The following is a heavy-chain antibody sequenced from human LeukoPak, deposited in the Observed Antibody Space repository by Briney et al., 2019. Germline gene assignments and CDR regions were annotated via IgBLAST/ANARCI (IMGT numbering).Heavy chain of an antibody. J-gene: IGHJ4*02. CDR3: ARGGVNYYDSTPPILFDY. CDR1: GYTFTGYY. CDR2: INPNSGGT. D-gene: IGHD3-22*01. Sequence: GASVKVSCKASGYTFTGYYMHWVRQAPGQGLEWMGRINPNSGGTNYAQKFQGRVTMTRDTSISTAYMELSRLRSDDTAVYYCARGGVNYYDSTPPILFDYWGQGTLVTVSS. V-gene: IGHV1-2*06.